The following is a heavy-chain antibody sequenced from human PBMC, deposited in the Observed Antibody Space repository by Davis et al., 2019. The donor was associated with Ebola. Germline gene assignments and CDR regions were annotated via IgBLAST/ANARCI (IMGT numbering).Heavy chain of an antibody. CDR2: IYPGDSDT. Sequence: GESLKISCKASGYIFTTYWIGWVRQVPGKGLDWMGVIYPGDSDTRYSPSFQGQVTISADKSISTAYLQWSSLKASDTAMYYCARQGYCNSTSCNNWFDPWGQGTLVTVSS. V-gene: IGHV5-51*01. J-gene: IGHJ5*02. CDR3: ARQGYCNSTSCNNWFDP. CDR1: GYIFTTYW. D-gene: IGHD2-2*01.